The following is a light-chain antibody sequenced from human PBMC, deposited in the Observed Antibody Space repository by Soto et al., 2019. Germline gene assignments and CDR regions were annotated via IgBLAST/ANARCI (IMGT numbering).Light chain of an antibody. CDR2: GGY. V-gene: IGKV3-20*01. Sequence: EVVLTQSPGTLSLSPGERATLSYRASQSADSKYLAWYQQKPGRAPRLLIYGGYRRATGIPDRFSGGGSGTHFTLTISRLEPEDFAVYYWLLYYSGMFGQGTKVVV. CDR3: LLYYSGM. J-gene: IGKJ1*01. CDR1: QSADSKY.